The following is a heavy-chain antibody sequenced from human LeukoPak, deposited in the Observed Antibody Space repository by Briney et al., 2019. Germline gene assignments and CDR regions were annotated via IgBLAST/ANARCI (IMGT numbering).Heavy chain of an antibody. Sequence: XSLXLSCKASGFTFTPYXXNWVRQAPGXGLEWLSYITSSSDTIYYADSVKGRFTISRDNAKNSLYLQMNSLRAEDTAVYYCARSVGHLDSWGQGTLVTVSS. CDR1: GFTFTPYX. D-gene: IGHD1-26*01. J-gene: IGHJ4*02. CDR2: ITSSSDTI. CDR3: ARSVGHLDS. V-gene: IGHV3-48*01.